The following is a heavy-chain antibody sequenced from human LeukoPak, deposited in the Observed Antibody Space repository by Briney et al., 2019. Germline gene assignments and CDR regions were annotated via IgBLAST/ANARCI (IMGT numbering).Heavy chain of an antibody. CDR2: INPNSGDT. CDR3: AKDQSSDWYGYYYYYMDV. J-gene: IGHJ6*03. Sequence: GASVKASCKASGYTFTGYYMHWRRQAPGQGLECMGWINPNSGDTNYAQKLQGRITMNRHTSSSTAYIDLNRLRSDDTAVYYCAKDQSSDWYGYYYYYMDVWGKGTTVTISS. CDR1: GYTFTGYY. D-gene: IGHD6-19*01. V-gene: IGHV1-2*02.